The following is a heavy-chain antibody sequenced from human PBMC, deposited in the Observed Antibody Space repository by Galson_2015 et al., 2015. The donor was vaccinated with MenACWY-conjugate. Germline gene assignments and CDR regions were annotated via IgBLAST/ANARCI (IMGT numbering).Heavy chain of an antibody. J-gene: IGHJ4*02. CDR1: GFSLSTSGMC. V-gene: IGHV2-70*11. D-gene: IGHD3-10*01. Sequence: PALVKPTQTLTLTCTFSGFSLSTSGMCVSWIRQPPGKALGWLARIDWDDDKYYSTSLKTRLTISKDTSKNQVVLTMTNMDPVDTATYYCARIRCLYGSGSYYFDYWGQGTLVTVSS. CDR3: ARIRCLYGSGSYYFDY. CDR2: IDWDDDK.